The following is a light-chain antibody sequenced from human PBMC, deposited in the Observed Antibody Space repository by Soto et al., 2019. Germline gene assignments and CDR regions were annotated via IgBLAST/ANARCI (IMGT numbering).Light chain of an antibody. V-gene: IGLV2-14*01. CDR3: SSYTSSSTLL. CDR2: DVS. Sequence: QSALTQPASMSGSPGQSITISCTGTSSDVGGYNYVSWYQQHPGKAPKLMIYDVSNRPSGVSNRFSGSKSGNTASLTISGLQAEDEADYYCSSYTSSSTLLFGTGTKLTVL. CDR1: SSDVGGYNY. J-gene: IGLJ1*01.